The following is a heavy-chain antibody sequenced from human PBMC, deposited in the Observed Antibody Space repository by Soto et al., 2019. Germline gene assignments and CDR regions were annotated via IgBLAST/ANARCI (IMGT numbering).Heavy chain of an antibody. Sequence: ASVKVSCKASGYTFTSYGISWVRQAPGQGLEWMGWISAYNGNTNYAQKLQGRVTMTTDTSTSTAYMELRSLRSDDTAVYYCARDYTDPAMVLYYYYYGMDVWGQGTTVTVSS. J-gene: IGHJ6*02. CDR3: ARDYTDPAMVLYYYYYGMDV. V-gene: IGHV1-18*01. CDR2: ISAYNGNT. CDR1: GYTFTSYG. D-gene: IGHD5-18*01.